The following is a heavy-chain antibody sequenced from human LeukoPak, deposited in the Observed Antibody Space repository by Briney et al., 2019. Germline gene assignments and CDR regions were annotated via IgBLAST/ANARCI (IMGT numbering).Heavy chain of an antibody. V-gene: IGHV3-30*04. D-gene: IGHD4-17*01. CDR3: AKDLGGDYVMAFDY. J-gene: IGHJ4*02. CDR1: GFTFSSYA. CDR2: ISYDGGNK. Sequence: PGGSLRLACAASGFTFSSYAMHWVRQAPGKGLEWVAVISYDGGNKYYADSVKGRFTISRDNSKNTPYLQMNSLRAEDTAVYYCAKDLGGDYVMAFDYWGQGTLVTVSS.